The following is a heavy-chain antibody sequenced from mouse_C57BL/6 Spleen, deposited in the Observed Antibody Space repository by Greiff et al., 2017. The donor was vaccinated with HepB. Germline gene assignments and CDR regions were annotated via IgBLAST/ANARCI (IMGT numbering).Heavy chain of an antibody. J-gene: IGHJ4*01. Sequence: VQLQQSGAELVKPGASVKLSCKASGYTFTSYWMHWVKQRPGQGLEWIGMIHPNSGSTTYNEKFKSKATLTVDKSSSTAYMQLSSLTSEDSAVYYCARLGDYYGSRYYYAMDYWGQGTSVTVSS. CDR1: GYTFTSYW. D-gene: IGHD1-1*01. CDR3: ARLGDYYGSRYYYAMDY. V-gene: IGHV1-64*01. CDR2: IHPNSGST.